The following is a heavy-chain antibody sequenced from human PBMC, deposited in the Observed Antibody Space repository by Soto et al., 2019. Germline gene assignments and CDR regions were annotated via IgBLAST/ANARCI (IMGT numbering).Heavy chain of an antibody. J-gene: IGHJ5*02. Sequence: QVQLVQSGAEVKKPGASVKVSCKTSGYTFTNYFMQWVRQAPGQGLEWMGLINPTSGSTVYAQKFQGRASMTRDTSTGTVYMELGSLRAEDTAVYYCARGEVRFDPWGQGTLVTVSS. CDR2: INPTSGST. V-gene: IGHV1-46*01. D-gene: IGHD3-10*01. CDR3: ARGEVRFDP. CDR1: GYTFTNYF.